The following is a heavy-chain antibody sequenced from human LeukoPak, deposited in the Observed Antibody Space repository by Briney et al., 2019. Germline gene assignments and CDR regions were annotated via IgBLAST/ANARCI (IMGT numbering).Heavy chain of an antibody. J-gene: IGHJ3*02. D-gene: IGHD3-22*01. CDR2: IYPNSGGT. CDR3: ARDYYDSSGFGAFDI. Sequence: ASVKVSCKASGYTFTAYFLHWVRPAPGQGREWMGWIYPNSGGTNYAQKFQGRVTMTRDTSISTAYMELSRLRSDDTAVYYCARDYYDSSGFGAFDIWGQGTMVTVSS. V-gene: IGHV1-2*02. CDR1: GYTFTAYF.